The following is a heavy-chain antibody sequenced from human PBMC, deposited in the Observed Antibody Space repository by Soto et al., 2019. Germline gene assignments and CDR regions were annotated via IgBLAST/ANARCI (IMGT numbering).Heavy chain of an antibody. J-gene: IGHJ4*02. Sequence: QVQLQESGPGLVKTSETLSLTCSVSGASVSNIIHYWSWIRQPPGKGLEWIGCVHSSGITNYSPPLKSRVTISLDTSKNQFSLRLDSLTAADTAVYYCARGLGYETLYWGQGILVTVSS. CDR2: VHSSGIT. CDR1: GASVSNIIHY. CDR3: ARGLGYETLY. D-gene: IGHD3-3*01. V-gene: IGHV4-61*01.